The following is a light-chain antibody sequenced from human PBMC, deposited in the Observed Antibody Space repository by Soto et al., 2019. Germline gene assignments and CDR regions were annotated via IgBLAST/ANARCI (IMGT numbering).Light chain of an antibody. J-gene: IGLJ1*01. CDR1: SSNIGNNF. CDR2: DNN. V-gene: IGLV1-51*01. Sequence: QSVLTQPPSVSAAPGQKVTISCSGSSSNIGNNFVTWYQQLPGTAPKLLIYDNNKRPSGIPDRFSGSQSGTSATLGITGLQTGDKAVYYCGSWDSSLTYVFGTGTKLTVL. CDR3: GSWDSSLTYV.